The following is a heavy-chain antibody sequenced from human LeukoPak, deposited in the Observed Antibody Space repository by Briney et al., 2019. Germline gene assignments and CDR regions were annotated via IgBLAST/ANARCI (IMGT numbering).Heavy chain of an antibody. CDR2: INPNSGGT. CDR1: GYTFTGYY. V-gene: IGHV1-2*06. D-gene: IGHD6-19*01. CDR3: ARAPFLSSAWLVKRGGDYFDY. J-gene: IGHJ4*02. Sequence: VSVKVSCKASGYTFTGYYMHSLRQAPGQGLEWMGRINPNSGGTNYAQKFQGRVTMTRDTSISTAYMELSRLRSDDTAVYYCARAPFLSSAWLVKRGGDYFDYWGQGTLVTVSS.